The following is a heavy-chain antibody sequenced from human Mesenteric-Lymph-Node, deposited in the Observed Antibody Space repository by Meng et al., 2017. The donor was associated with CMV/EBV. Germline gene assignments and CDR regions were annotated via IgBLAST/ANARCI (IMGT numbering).Heavy chain of an antibody. CDR1: GFTFSGYA. CDR3: AKGSSGWYDYYYGMDV. CDR2: ISASGGLT. Sequence: GGSLRLSCAASGFTFSGYAMSWVRQAPGKGLEWVSTISASGGLTYYVDSVKGRFTISRDNSKNTLYLQMNSLRAEDTAVYYCAKGSSGWYDYYYGMDVWGQGTTVTVSS. J-gene: IGHJ6*02. D-gene: IGHD6-19*01. V-gene: IGHV3-23*01.